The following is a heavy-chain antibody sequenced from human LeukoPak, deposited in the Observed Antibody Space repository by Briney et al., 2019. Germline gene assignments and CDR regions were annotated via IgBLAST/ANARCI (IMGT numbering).Heavy chain of an antibody. CDR2: IYHTGGA. Sequence: SDTLCLTCVVSGYSISSGYQWAWIRQSPGKGLQWIGSIYHTGGAHYNPSLQSRVTISVDTSNNQFSLRLNSVTAADTAVYYCARDPRWLTPDCTSTSCYENYFDPWGQGTLVTVSS. V-gene: IGHV4-38-2*02. CDR3: ARDPRWLTPDCTSTSCYENYFDP. J-gene: IGHJ5*02. D-gene: IGHD2-2*01. CDR1: GYSISSGYQ.